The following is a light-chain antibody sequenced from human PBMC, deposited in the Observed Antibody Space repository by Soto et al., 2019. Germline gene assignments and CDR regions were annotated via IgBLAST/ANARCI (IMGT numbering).Light chain of an antibody. Sequence: QSVLTQPPSASGTPGQRVTISCSGSSSNIGSNTVNWYQQLPGTAPKLLIYSNNQRPSGVPHRFSGSKSGPSASLAISGLQSEDEADYYCAAWDDSLNGWVFGGGTKLTVL. V-gene: IGLV1-44*01. J-gene: IGLJ3*02. CDR1: SSNIGSNT. CDR2: SNN. CDR3: AAWDDSLNGWV.